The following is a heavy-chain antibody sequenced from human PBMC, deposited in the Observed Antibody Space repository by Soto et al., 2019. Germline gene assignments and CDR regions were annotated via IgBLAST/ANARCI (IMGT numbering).Heavy chain of an antibody. Sequence: EVQLLESGGGLVQPGGSLRLSCAASGFTFSSYAMSWVRQAPGKGLEWVSSISTSGGSTYYADSVKGRFTISRDNSNKTLYLQMNSLRAEYTAVYYCSLSDRYYGMDVWGLGTTVTVSS. CDR2: ISTSGGST. V-gene: IGHV3-23*01. CDR3: SLSDRYYGMDV. CDR1: GFTFSSYA. J-gene: IGHJ6*02.